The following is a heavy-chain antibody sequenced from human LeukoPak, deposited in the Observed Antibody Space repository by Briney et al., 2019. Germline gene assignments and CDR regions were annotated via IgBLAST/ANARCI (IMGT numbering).Heavy chain of an antibody. J-gene: IGHJ6*03. CDR1: GFTFSSYG. CDR3: ARERSTMTVYYYYYMDV. Sequence: GGSLRLSCAASGFTFSSYGMHWVRQGPGKGLEWVAFIRYDGSNKNYADSVKGRFTISRDNSKNTLYLQMNSLRAEDTAVYYCARERSTMTVYYYYYMDVWGKGTTVTVSS. CDR2: IRYDGSNK. D-gene: IGHD3-22*01. V-gene: IGHV3-30*02.